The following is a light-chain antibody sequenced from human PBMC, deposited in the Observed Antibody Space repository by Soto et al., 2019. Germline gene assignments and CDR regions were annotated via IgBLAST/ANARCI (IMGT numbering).Light chain of an antibody. Sequence: DIEMTQSPSTLSSSLGDGVTITCRASQNVSVWLAWYQQRPGKAPKILIYDASSLETGVPARFSGSGSGTEFTLTISSLQPDDFATYYCQQYGSSSPTFGLGTKLEIK. CDR3: QQYGSSSPT. J-gene: IGKJ2*01. V-gene: IGKV1-5*01. CDR1: QNVSVW. CDR2: DAS.